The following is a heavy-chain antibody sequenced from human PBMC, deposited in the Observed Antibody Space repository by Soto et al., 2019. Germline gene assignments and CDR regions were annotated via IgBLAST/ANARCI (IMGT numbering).Heavy chain of an antibody. CDR2: IWYDGSNK. J-gene: IGHJ4*02. D-gene: IGHD6-13*01. CDR1: GFTFSSYG. V-gene: IGHV3-33*01. CDR3: ARGYSSSWYVD. Sequence: QVQLVESGGGVVQPGRSLRLSCAASGFTFSSYGMHWVRQAPGKGLEWVAVIWYDGSNKYYADSVKGRFTISRDNSKNTLYLQMNSLRAEDTAVYYCARGYSSSWYVDWGQGTLVTVSS.